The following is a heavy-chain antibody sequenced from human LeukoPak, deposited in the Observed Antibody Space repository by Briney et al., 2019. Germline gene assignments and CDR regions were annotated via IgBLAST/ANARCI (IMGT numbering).Heavy chain of an antibody. D-gene: IGHD3-22*01. V-gene: IGHV1-8*01. Sequence: ASVKVSCKASGYTFTSYDINWVRQATGQGLEWMGWMNPNSGNTGYAQKFQGRVTMTRNTSISTAYMELSSLRSEDTAVYYCARDEEDSSGYYYVRYRSNSYFDYWGQGTLVTVSS. CDR2: MNPNSGNT. J-gene: IGHJ4*02. CDR1: GYTFTSYD. CDR3: ARDEEDSSGYYYVRYRSNSYFDY.